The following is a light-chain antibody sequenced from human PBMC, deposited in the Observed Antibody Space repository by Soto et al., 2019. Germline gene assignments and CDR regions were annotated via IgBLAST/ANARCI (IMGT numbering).Light chain of an antibody. CDR1: QSVNSK. Sequence: QSPARLCVPTTERATLSCRASQSVNSKLAWYQQKLGQAPRLLIYGASTRATDIPARFSASGSGTEFTLTISSLQSEDFAFYYCQQYNNVTPITFGQGTLLEIK. V-gene: IGKV3-15*01. J-gene: IGKJ5*01. CDR2: GAS. CDR3: QQYNNVTPIT.